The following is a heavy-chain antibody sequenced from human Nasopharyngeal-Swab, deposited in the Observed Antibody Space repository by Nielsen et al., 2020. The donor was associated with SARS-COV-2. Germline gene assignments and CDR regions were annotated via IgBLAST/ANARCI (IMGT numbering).Heavy chain of an antibody. Sequence: GESLKISCAASGFTFSSYSMNCVRQAPGKGLEWVSSISSSSSYIYYADSVKGRFTISRDNAKNSLYLQMNSLRAEDTAVYYCAREYCSSTSCYGDWFDPWGQGTLVTVSS. CDR2: ISSSSSYI. CDR1: GFTFSSYS. J-gene: IGHJ5*02. V-gene: IGHV3-21*01. D-gene: IGHD2-2*01. CDR3: AREYCSSTSCYGDWFDP.